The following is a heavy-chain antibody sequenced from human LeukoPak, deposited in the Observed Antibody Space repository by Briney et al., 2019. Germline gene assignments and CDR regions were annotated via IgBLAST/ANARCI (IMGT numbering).Heavy chain of an antibody. CDR3: ARDPSFLGYCSSTSCSRAFDI. CDR2: VHTSGST. CDR1: GGSITSYY. Sequence: SETLSLTCTVSGGSITSYYWSWIRQPAGKGLDWIGRVHTSGSTNYNPSLKSRVTMSVDTAKNQFSLKLSSVTAADTAVYYCARDPSFLGYCSSTSCSRAFDIWGQGTMVTVSS. J-gene: IGHJ3*02. V-gene: IGHV4-4*07. D-gene: IGHD2-2*01.